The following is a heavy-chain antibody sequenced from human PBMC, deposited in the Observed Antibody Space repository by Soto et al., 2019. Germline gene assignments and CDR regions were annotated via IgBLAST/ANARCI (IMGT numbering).Heavy chain of an antibody. D-gene: IGHD2-15*01. Sequence: QVQLVQSGGEVKKPGASVKVSCKASGYTFISHAITWVRQAPGQGLEWMGWISGYNGDTNYAQDLQGRVTMTTDTSTSTADMEMRSLRSDDTAVYYCARSKRYCRGGSCSWNWFDPWGQGTLVTVSS. J-gene: IGHJ5*02. V-gene: IGHV1-18*01. CDR1: GYTFISHA. CDR3: ARSKRYCRGGSCSWNWFDP. CDR2: ISGYNGDT.